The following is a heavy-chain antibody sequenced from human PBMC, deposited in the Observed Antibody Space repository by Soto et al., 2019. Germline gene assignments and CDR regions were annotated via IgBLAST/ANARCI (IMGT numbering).Heavy chain of an antibody. J-gene: IGHJ5*02. D-gene: IGHD6-19*01. CDR1: GDSVSSNSFY. Sequence: QLQLQESGPGLVKPSETLSLSCTVSGDSVSSNSFYWGWIRQPPGKGLQWIGAVHYSGSTYYNPSLKSRVTISVDTAKNQFSLKLSSVTAADTAVYFCASRPLYSSGWFDPWGQGTLVTVSS. V-gene: IGHV4-39*01. CDR2: VHYSGST. CDR3: ASRPLYSSGWFDP.